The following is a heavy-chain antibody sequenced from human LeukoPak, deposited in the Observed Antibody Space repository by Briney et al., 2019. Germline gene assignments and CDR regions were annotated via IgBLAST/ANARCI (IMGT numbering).Heavy chain of an antibody. CDR3: ARAHVLLWFGELSPFDY. CDR1: GYTFTSYA. V-gene: IGHV1-3*01. J-gene: IGHJ4*02. D-gene: IGHD3-10*01. Sequence: GASVKVSCKASGYTFTSYAMHWVRQAPGQRLEWMGWINAVNGNTKYSQKFQGRVTITRDTSASTAYMELSSLRSEDTAVYYCARAHVLLWFGELSPFDYWGQGTLVTVSS. CDR2: INAVNGNT.